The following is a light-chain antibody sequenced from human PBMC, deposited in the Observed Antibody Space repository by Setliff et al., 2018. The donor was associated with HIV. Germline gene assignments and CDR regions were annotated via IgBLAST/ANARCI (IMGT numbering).Light chain of an antibody. J-gene: IGLJ1*01. CDR3: CSNTGSNTYV. Sequence: QSALTQPRSVSGSPGQSVTISCTGSSSDVGGYNYVSWYQQQPGKPPKLMIYQASKRPSGVSNRFSGSKSGNTASLTISGLQAEDEADYYCCSNTGSNTYVFGTGTKVTVL. V-gene: IGLV2-11*01. CDR2: QAS. CDR1: SSDVGGYNY.